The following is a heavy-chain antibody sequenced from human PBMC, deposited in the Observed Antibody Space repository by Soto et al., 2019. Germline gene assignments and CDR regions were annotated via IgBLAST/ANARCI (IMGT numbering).Heavy chain of an antibody. Sequence: QVQLVESGGGVVQPGRSLRLSCAASGFTFSSYGMHWVRQAPGKGLEWVAVIWYDGNNKYYADSVKGRFTISRDNSKNTLYLQMNSLRAEDTAVYYCARDNDILTGYPDYWGQGTLVTVSS. CDR2: IWYDGNNK. V-gene: IGHV3-33*01. D-gene: IGHD3-9*01. CDR1: GFTFSSYG. CDR3: ARDNDILTGYPDY. J-gene: IGHJ4*02.